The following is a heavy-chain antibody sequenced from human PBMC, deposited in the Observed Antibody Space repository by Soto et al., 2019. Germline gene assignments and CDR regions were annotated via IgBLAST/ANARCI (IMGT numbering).Heavy chain of an antibody. CDR3: ARSMKAGKNFDY. Sequence: QVQLVESGGGLVKPGGSLRVSCAASGFTFSDHYMSWIRQAPGKGLEWLSHISGSNTYTEYADSVKGRFTISRDNAKKSLYLEMNSLRADDTAVYYCARSMKAGKNFDYWGQGTLVTVSS. V-gene: IGHV3-11*05. D-gene: IGHD6-13*01. CDR1: GFTFSDHY. CDR2: ISGSNTYT. J-gene: IGHJ4*02.